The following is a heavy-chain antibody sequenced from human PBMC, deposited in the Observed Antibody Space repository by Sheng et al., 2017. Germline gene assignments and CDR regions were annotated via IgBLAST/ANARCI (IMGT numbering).Heavy chain of an antibody. J-gene: IGHJ5*02. Sequence: QVQLVQSGAEVKKPGSSVKVSCKASGGTFSSYAISWVRQAPGQGLEWMGGIIPIFGTANYAQKFQGRVTITTDESTSTAYMELSSLRSEDTAVYYCARGVKWGPRRLHLGELSPWGQGTLVTVSS. D-gene: IGHD3-16*02. CDR3: ARGVKWGPRRLHLGELSP. CDR1: GGTFSSYA. CDR2: IIPIFGTA. V-gene: IGHV1-69*05.